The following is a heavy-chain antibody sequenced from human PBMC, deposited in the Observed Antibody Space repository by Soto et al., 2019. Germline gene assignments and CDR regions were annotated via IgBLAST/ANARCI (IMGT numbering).Heavy chain of an antibody. D-gene: IGHD7-27*01. CDR3: AKENWANPDS. V-gene: IGHV4-31*03. CDR2: IYYSGST. J-gene: IGHJ4*02. CDR1: GGYISSGVYY. Sequence: PSVTLSVTCPVAGGYISSGVYYWSWLRQHPGKGLEWIGYIYYSGSTYYNPSLKSRVTISVDTSKNQFSLKLSSVTAADTAVYYCAKENWANPDSWGQGTLVTVSS.